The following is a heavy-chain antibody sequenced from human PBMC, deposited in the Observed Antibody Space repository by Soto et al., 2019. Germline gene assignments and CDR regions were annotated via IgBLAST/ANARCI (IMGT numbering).Heavy chain of an antibody. J-gene: IGHJ1*01. CDR1: GFTFSSYS. Sequence: EVQLVESGGGLVKPGGSLRLSCAASGFTFSSYSMNWVRQAPGKGLEWVSSISSSSSYIYYADSVKGRFTISRDNAKNSLYLQMTSLRAEDTAVYYCAGGYSSSGRVYWGQGTLVTVSS. V-gene: IGHV3-21*01. CDR3: AGGYSSSGRVY. CDR2: ISSSSSYI. D-gene: IGHD6-6*01.